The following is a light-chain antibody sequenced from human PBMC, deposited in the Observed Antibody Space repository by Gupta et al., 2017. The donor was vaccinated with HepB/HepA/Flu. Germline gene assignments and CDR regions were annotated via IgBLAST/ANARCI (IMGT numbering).Light chain of an antibody. CDR1: QSISSY. J-gene: IGKJ1*01. V-gene: IGKV1-39*01. CDR3: QQSDSTPLT. CDR2: AAS. Sequence: DIQMTQSPSSLSASVGDRVTITCRASQSISSYLNWYQQKPGKAPKLLIYAASSVQSGVPSRFSGSGSGTDFTLTISMLQPEDFATYYCQQSDSTPLTFGQGTKVEIK.